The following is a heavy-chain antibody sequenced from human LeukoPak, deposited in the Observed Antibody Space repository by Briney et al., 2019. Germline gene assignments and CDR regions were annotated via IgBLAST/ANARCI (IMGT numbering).Heavy chain of an antibody. CDR1: GYTFTGYY. J-gene: IGHJ4*02. CDR2: INPNSGGT. V-gene: IGHV1-2*02. CDR3: LRLPAYRSGWSPLSIDNYFDS. D-gene: IGHD6-19*01. Sequence: ASVKVSCKASGYTFTGYYMHWVRQAPGQGLEWMGWINPNSGGTNYAQKFQGRVTMTRDTSENQFSLQLSSVTAADTAVYYCLRLPAYRSGWSPLSIDNYFDSWGQGTLVTVSS.